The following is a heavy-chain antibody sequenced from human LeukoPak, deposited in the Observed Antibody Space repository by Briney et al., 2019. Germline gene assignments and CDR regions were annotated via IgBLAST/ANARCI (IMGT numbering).Heavy chain of an antibody. D-gene: IGHD4-17*01. Sequence: PSETLSLTCTVSGGSISSGGYYWSWIRQHPGKGLEWIGYIYYSGSTYYNPSLKSRVTISVDTSKNQFSLKLSSVTAADTAVYYCARTGFGDYWPYYFDYWGQGTLVTVSS. J-gene: IGHJ4*02. CDR3: ARTGFGDYWPYYFDY. CDR2: IYYSGST. CDR1: GGSISSGGYY. V-gene: IGHV4-31*03.